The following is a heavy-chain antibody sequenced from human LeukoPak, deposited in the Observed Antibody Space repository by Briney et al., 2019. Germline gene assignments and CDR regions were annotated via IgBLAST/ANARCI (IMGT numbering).Heavy chain of an antibody. CDR2: ISGSGGST. J-gene: IGHJ3*02. D-gene: IGHD1-26*01. CDR1: GFTFSSYA. Sequence: PGGSLRLSCAASGFTFSSYAMSWVRQAPGQGLEWVSVISGSGGSTYYADSVKGRFTISRDNSKNTLYLQMNSLRAEDTAVYYCQRETDAFDIWGQGTMVTVSS. V-gene: IGHV3-23*01. CDR3: QRETDAFDI.